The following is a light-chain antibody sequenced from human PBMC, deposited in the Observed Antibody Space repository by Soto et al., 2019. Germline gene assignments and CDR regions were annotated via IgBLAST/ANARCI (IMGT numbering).Light chain of an antibody. Sequence: DIPMTQSPSTLSASVGDRVTITCRASQSISSWLAWYQQKPGKAPKLLIYKASSLESGVPSRSSGSGSGTEFTLTISSLQPDDFATYYCQQYNSYPLTFGGGTKVEIK. CDR3: QQYNSYPLT. J-gene: IGKJ4*01. CDR2: KAS. V-gene: IGKV1-5*03. CDR1: QSISSW.